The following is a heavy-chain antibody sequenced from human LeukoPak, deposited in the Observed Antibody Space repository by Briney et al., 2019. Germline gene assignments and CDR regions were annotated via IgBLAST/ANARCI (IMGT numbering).Heavy chain of an antibody. CDR2: ISSSGSTI. CDR3: ARQLYDFWSGYYHQGNWFDP. J-gene: IGHJ5*02. D-gene: IGHD3-3*01. Sequence: GGSLRLSCAASGFTFSDYYMGWIRQAPGKGLEWVSYISSSGSTIYYADSVKGRFTISRDNAKNSLYLQMNSLRAEDTAVYYCARQLYDFWSGYYHQGNWFDPWGQGTLVTVSS. V-gene: IGHV3-11*01. CDR1: GFTFSDYY.